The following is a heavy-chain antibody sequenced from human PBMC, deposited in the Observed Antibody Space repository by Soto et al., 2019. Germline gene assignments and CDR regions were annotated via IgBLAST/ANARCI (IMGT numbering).Heavy chain of an antibody. D-gene: IGHD1-1*01. CDR3: ARDIMVQLERAEAFDI. J-gene: IGHJ3*02. V-gene: IGHV3-21*01. CDR2: ISSSSSYI. Sequence: GGSLRLSCAASGFTFSRYSMNWVRQAPGKGLEWVSSISSSSSYIYYADSVKGRFTISRDNAKNSLYLQMNSLRAEDTAVYYCARDIMVQLERAEAFDIWGQGTMVTVSS. CDR1: GFTFSRYS.